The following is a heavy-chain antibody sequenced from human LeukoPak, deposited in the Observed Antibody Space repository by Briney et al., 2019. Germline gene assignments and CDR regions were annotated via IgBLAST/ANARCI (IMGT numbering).Heavy chain of an antibody. D-gene: IGHD3-10*01. CDR1: GFTFSSYE. CDR3: ASLGVTMVRGDRWYFDY. V-gene: IGHV3-48*03. CDR2: ISSSGSTI. J-gene: IGHJ4*02. Sequence: QPGGSLRPSCASYGFTFSSYEMNWVRQAPGKGLEWVPYISSSGSTIYYADSVKGRFTISRDNAKNSLYLQMNSLRAEDTAVYYCASLGVTMVRGDRWYFDYWGQGTLVTVAS.